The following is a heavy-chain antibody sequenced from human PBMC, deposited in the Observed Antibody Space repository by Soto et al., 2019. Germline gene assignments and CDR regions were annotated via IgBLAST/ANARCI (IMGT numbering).Heavy chain of an antibody. Sequence: QVQLVESGGGVVQPGRSLRLSCAASGFTFSSYAMHWVRQAPGKGLEWVAVISYVGSNKYYADSVKGRFTISRDNSKNTLYLQMNSLRAEDTAVYYCARDRRGYCSGGSCYETGYWGQGTLVTVSS. CDR2: ISYVGSNK. CDR3: ARDRRGYCSGGSCYETGY. CDR1: GFTFSSYA. V-gene: IGHV3-30-3*01. J-gene: IGHJ4*02. D-gene: IGHD2-15*01.